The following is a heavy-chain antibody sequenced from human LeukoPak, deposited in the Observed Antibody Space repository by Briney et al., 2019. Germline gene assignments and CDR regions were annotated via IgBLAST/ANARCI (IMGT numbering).Heavy chain of an antibody. Sequence: NPSETLSLTCTVSGGSISSYYWSWIRQPPGKGLEWIGYIYYSGSTNYNPSLKSRVTISVDTSKNQFSLKLSSVTAADTAVYYCAGDLGVRGWFYQYFDLWGRGTLVTVSS. D-gene: IGHD3-16*01. CDR3: AGDLGVRGWFYQYFDL. CDR2: IYYSGST. V-gene: IGHV4-59*01. CDR1: GGSISSYY. J-gene: IGHJ2*01.